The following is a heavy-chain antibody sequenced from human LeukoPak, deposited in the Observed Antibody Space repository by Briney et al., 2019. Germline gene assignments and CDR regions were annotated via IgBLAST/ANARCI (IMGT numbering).Heavy chain of an antibody. J-gene: IGHJ4*02. Sequence: GGSLRLSYAASGFTFSSYAMHWVRQAPGKGLEWVAVISYDGSNKYYADSVKGRFTISRDNSKNTLYLQMNSLRAEDTAVYYCAGDYGLGYFDYWGQGTLVTVSS. V-gene: IGHV3-30-3*01. D-gene: IGHD4-17*01. CDR1: GFTFSSYA. CDR2: ISYDGSNK. CDR3: AGDYGLGYFDY.